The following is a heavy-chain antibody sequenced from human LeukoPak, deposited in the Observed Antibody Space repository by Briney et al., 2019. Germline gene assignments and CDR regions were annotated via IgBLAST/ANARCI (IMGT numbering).Heavy chain of an antibody. V-gene: IGHV4-39*01. CDR3: ATQGSSGWYQGFDY. CDR2: IYYSGSP. D-gene: IGHD6-19*01. J-gene: IGHJ4*02. Sequence: SETLSLTCAVSGGSISNTGYYWGWIRQTPGKGVEWIGSIYYSGSPYYNPSLKSRVTISVDTSKNQFSLKFTSVTAADTAVYYCATQGSSGWYQGFDYWGQGTLVTVSS. CDR1: GGSISNTGYY.